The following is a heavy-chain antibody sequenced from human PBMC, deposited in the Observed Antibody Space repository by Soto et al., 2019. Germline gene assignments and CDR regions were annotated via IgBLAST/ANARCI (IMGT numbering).Heavy chain of an antibody. Sequence: ETLSLTCVVSGYRINIDACWGWIRQSPERGLEWLGSVCHSGTIYYNPSLKSRVTISLDTSKNQFSLSLSSVTAADTALYYCARDVGRYNINRVWFAPWGQGILVTVSS. D-gene: IGHD1-20*01. CDR2: VCHSGTI. J-gene: IGHJ5*02. CDR3: ARDVGRYNINRVWFAP. CDR1: GYRINIDAC. V-gene: IGHV4-38-2*02.